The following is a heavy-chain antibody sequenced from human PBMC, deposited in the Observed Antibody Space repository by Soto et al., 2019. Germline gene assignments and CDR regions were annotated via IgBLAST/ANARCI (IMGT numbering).Heavy chain of an antibody. J-gene: IGHJ4*02. V-gene: IGHV1-69*13. D-gene: IGHD1-26*01. CDR2: IIPIFGTA. CDR1: GGTFSSYA. CDR3: ARVGAQDPAFDY. Sequence: LVKVSCKASGGTFSSYAISWVRQAPGQGLEWMGGIIPIFGTANYAQKFQGRVTITADESTSTAYMELSSLRSEDTAVYYCARVGAQDPAFDYWGQGTLVTVSS.